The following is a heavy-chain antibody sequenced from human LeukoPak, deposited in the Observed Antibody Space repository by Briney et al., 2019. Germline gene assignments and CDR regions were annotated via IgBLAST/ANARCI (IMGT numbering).Heavy chain of an antibody. Sequence: GGSLRLSCAASGFTFSSYSMNWVRQAPGKGLEWVSSISSSSSYIYYADSVKGRFTISRDNSKNTLYLQMNSLRAEDTAVYYCARASIAAAPGDFDYWGQGTLVTVSS. D-gene: IGHD6-13*01. CDR2: ISSSSSYI. J-gene: IGHJ4*02. CDR3: ARASIAAAPGDFDY. V-gene: IGHV3-21*01. CDR1: GFTFSSYS.